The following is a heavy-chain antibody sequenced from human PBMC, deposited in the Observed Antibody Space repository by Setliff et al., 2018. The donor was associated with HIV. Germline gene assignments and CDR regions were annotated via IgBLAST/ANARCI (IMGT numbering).Heavy chain of an antibody. J-gene: IGHJ5*02. CDR2: ISAYNGNT. Sequence: GASVKVSCKASGYTFTSYGISWVRQAPGQGLEWMGWISAYNGNTNQAQKFQGRVTITADKSTNTAYMELSSLRSEDTAVYYCAKDRGRGNWLDPWGQGTLVTVSS. CDR3: AKDRGRGNWLDP. D-gene: IGHD3-16*01. CDR1: GYTFTSYG. V-gene: IGHV1-18*01.